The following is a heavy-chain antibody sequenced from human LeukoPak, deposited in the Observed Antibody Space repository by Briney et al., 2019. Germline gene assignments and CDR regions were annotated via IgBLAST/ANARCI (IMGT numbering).Heavy chain of an antibody. D-gene: IGHD6-13*01. J-gene: IGHJ3*02. CDR2: IKTKTDGDTT. Sequence: GGSLRLSCAASGFTFRNAWMTWVRQAPGKGLECVGCIKTKTDGDTTHYAAPVKGRFTISRDDSKNTLFLQMNSLKTEDTAVYFCTTSSSLVPRDAFDIWGQGTMVTVSS. CDR1: GFTFRNAW. CDR3: TTSSSLVPRDAFDI. V-gene: IGHV3-15*01.